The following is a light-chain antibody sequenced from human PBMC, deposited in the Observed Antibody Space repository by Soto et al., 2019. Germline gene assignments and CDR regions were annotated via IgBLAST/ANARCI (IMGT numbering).Light chain of an antibody. J-gene: IGLJ3*02. CDR3: ASWDDSLSGWV. Sequence: QSVLTQPPSASGTPGQRVTMSCSGSSSNIGSNTVNWYQQFPGTAPRLLIYTNNQRPSGVPDRFSGSKSGTPASLAVSGLQSEDEAAYYCASWDDSLSGWVFGGGTQLTVL. CDR2: TNN. V-gene: IGLV1-44*01. CDR1: SSNIGSNT.